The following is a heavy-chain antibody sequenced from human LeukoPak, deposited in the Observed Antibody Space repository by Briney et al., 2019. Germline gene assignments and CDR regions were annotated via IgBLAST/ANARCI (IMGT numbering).Heavy chain of an antibody. CDR3: ARYSYGYAFDI. J-gene: IGHJ3*02. CDR1: GFTFSSYS. V-gene: IGHV3-21*01. CDR2: ISRSSSYI. Sequence: GGSLRLSCAASGFTFSSYSMNWVRQAPGKGLEWVSSISRSSSYIYYADSVKGRFTISRDNAKNSLYLQMNSLRAEDTAVYYCARYSYGYAFDIWGQGTMVTVSS. D-gene: IGHD5-18*01.